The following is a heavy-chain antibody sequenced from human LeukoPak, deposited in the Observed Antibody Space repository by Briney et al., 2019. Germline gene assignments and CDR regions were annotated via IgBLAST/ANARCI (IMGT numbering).Heavy chain of an antibody. D-gene: IGHD5-12*01. CDR1: GGSISSYY. J-gene: IGHJ6*03. V-gene: IGHV4-59*01. CDR2: IYYSGST. CDR3: ACYSGYDWDYYYYMDV. Sequence: SETLSLTCTVSGGSISSYYWSWIRQPPGKGLEWIGYIYYSGSTNYNPSLKSRVTISVDTSKNQFSLKLSSVAAADTAVYYCACYSGYDWDYYYYMDVWGKGTTVTISS.